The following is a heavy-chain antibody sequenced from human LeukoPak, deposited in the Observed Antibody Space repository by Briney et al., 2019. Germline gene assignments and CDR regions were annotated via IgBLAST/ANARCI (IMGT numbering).Heavy chain of an antibody. CDR1: GFNVSSDY. D-gene: IGHD6-19*01. V-gene: IGHV3-53*01. J-gene: IGHJ4*02. CDR2: IYTVGST. Sequence: GGSLRLSCAAAGFNVSSDYMNWVRQSPGKGLEWVSVIYTVGSTYYADSVKGRFTISRDNSKNTLYLQMNSLRVEDTAVYYCAKRLSGWYWIDYWGQGTLVTVSS. CDR3: AKRLSGWYWIDY.